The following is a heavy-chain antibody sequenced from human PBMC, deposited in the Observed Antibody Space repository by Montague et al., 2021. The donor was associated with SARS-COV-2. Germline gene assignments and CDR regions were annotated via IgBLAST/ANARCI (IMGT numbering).Heavy chain of an antibody. CDR3: ARDKGLTIFGVVKSPGAFDI. CDR2: IYYSGGT. D-gene: IGHD3-3*01. Sequence: SETRSLTCTVSGGSISSYYWSWIRQPPGKGLEWIGYIYYSGGTNYNPSLKSRVTISVDTSKNQFSLKLSSVTAADTAVYYCARDKGLTIFGVVKSPGAFDIWGQGTMVTVSS. J-gene: IGHJ3*02. CDR1: GGSISSYY. V-gene: IGHV4-59*01.